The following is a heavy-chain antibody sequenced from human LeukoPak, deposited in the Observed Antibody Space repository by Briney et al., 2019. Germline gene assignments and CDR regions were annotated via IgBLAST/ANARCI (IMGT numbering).Heavy chain of an antibody. CDR2: IYYSGST. D-gene: IGHD5-12*01. CDR1: GGSISSGDYY. CDR3: ARSNWGATIRFDY. V-gene: IGHV4-30-4*01. J-gene: IGHJ4*02. Sequence: SQTLSLTCTVSGGSISSGDYYWSWIRQPPGKGLEWIGYIYYSGSTYYNPSLKSRVTISVDTSKNQFSLKLSSVTAADTAVYYCARSNWGATIRFDYWGQGTLVTVSS.